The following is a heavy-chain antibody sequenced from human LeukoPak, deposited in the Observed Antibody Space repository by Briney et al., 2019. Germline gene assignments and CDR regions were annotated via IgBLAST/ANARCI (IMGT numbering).Heavy chain of an antibody. CDR1: GFTFSSYA. D-gene: IGHD3-22*01. CDR3: AGDLHYDSSGYYGGGFDY. Sequence: GGSLRLSCAASGFTFSSYAMHWVRQAPGKGLEWVAVISYDGSNKYYADSVKGRFTISRDNSKNTLYLQMNSLRAEDTAVYYCAGDLHYDSSGYYGGGFDYWGQGTLVTVSS. V-gene: IGHV3-30-3*01. J-gene: IGHJ4*02. CDR2: ISYDGSNK.